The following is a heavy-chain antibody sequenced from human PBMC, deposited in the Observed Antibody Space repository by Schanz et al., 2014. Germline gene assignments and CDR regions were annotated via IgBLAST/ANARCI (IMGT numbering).Heavy chain of an antibody. V-gene: IGHV1-18*01. CDR1: GYTFTDYP. CDR2: ITAYNGDT. D-gene: IGHD3-10*01. CDR3: ARAKRFGDMDV. Sequence: QVQLVQFGAEVKKPGASVKVSCKTSGYTFTDYPINWVRQAPGQGLEWMGWITAYNGDTNYALKLQGRVTMTTDTSTGTAYMELRNLRSDDTAVYYCARAKRFGDMDVWGQGTTVTVSS. J-gene: IGHJ6*02.